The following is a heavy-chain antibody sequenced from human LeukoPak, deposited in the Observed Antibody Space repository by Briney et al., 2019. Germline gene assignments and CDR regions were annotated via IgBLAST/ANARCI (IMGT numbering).Heavy chain of an antibody. D-gene: IGHD2-2*01. V-gene: IGHV4-34*01. CDR1: GGSFSGYY. J-gene: IGHJ5*02. Sequence: SETLSLTCAVYGGSFSGYYWSWIRQPPGKGLEWIGEINHSGSTNYNPSLKSRVTISVDTSKNQFSLKLSSVTAADTAVYYCARGNRRYCSSTSCHAHNWFDPWGQGTLVTVSS. CDR2: INHSGST. CDR3: ARGNRRYCSSTSCHAHNWFDP.